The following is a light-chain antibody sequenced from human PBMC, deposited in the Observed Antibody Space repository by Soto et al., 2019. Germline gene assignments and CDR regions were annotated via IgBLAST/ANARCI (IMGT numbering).Light chain of an antibody. J-gene: IGLJ1*01. CDR2: DVS. Sequence: QSVLTQPASLSGSPGQSITISCTGTSSDVGGYNYVSWYQQHPGKAPKLMIYDVSNRPSGVSNRFSGSKSGYTASLTISGLQAEDEAHSSSSLHVFGTGTKVTVL. V-gene: IGLV2-14*03. CDR1: SSDVGGYNY. CDR3: SLHV.